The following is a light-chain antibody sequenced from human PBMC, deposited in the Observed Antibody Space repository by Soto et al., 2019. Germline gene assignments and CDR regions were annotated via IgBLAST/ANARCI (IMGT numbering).Light chain of an antibody. CDR2: AAS. J-gene: IGKJ5*01. Sequence: DIQMTQSPSSLSASVGDRVTITCRASQSISSYLNWYQQKPGKAPKLLIYAASSLQSGVPSSFSGSGSGTNFTLTISSLLPEDFATYYCQQSYSTPPITFGQGTRLEIK. CDR1: QSISSY. CDR3: QQSYSTPPIT. V-gene: IGKV1-39*01.